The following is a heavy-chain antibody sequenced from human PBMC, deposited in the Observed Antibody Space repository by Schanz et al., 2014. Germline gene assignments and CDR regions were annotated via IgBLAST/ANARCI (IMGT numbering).Heavy chain of an antibody. J-gene: IGHJ6*02. D-gene: IGHD2-15*01. CDR1: GFTFSSYS. CDR3: ARDFLLEQLGYSHYYYAMDV. Sequence: EVQLLESGGGLVQPGGSLRLSCAASGFTFSSYSMNWVRQAPGKGLEWVSYISSSSSTRYYADSVKGRFTISRDNAKNSLFLQMNSLRAEDTAVYYCARDFLLEQLGYSHYYYAMDVWGQGTTVTDSS. CDR2: ISSSSSTR. V-gene: IGHV3-48*01.